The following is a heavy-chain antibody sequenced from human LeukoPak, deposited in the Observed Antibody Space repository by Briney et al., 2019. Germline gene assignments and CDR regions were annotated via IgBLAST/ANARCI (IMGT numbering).Heavy chain of an antibody. CDR1: GGSLRSNSYY. CDR2: IYYSGST. V-gene: IGHV4-39*07. J-gene: IGHJ5*02. D-gene: IGHD3-22*01. Sequence: SETLSLTCTVSGGSLRSNSYYWVWLRQPTGKGLVWIGCIYYSGSTYYYPSLKSRVTISVDTSKNQFSLKRSSVTAADTAVYYCARLYDSSGYTNWLDPWGQGTLVTVSS. CDR3: ARLYDSSGYTNWLDP.